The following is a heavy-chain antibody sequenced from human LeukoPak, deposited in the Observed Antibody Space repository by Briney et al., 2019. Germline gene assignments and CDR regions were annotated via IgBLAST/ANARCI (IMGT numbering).Heavy chain of an antibody. J-gene: IGHJ6*03. CDR1: GYTFTSYY. CDR3: ARVYIPVSSSFGAYYYYYMDV. V-gene: IGHV1-46*01. D-gene: IGHD6-13*01. CDR2: INPSGGST. Sequence: ASVKVSCKASGYTFTSYYMHWVRQAPGQGLEWMGIINPSGGSTSYAQKFQGRVTMTRDTSISTAYMELSRLRSDDTAVYYCARVYIPVSSSFGAYYYYYMDVWGKGTTVTVSS.